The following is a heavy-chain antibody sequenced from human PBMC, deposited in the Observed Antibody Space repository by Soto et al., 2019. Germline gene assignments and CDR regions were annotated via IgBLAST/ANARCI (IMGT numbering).Heavy chain of an antibody. V-gene: IGHV3-23*01. CDR2: ISGSGGST. J-gene: IGHJ6*02. CDR3: AKDHGMDV. CDR1: GFTFSDYA. Sequence: WSLRLSCAASGFTFSDYAMAWVRQPPGKGLEWVSSISGSGGSTYYADSVKGRCTVSRDNSKNTVYLQMKSLRAEDTAVYYCAKDHGMDVWGQGATVTVSS.